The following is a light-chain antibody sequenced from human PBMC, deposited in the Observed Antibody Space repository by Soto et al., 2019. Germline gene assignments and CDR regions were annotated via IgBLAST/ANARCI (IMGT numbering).Light chain of an antibody. J-gene: IGKJ4*01. V-gene: IGKV1-12*01. CDR3: QQNNNYPLT. CDR2: RAS. Sequence: DIQMTQSPSSVSASVGDRVTITCRASQGITSWLAWYQQKPGKAPKLLIYRASNLQRGVPSRFSGSGSGTDFTLPISGLQPADFATSYCQQNNNYPLTFGGGTKVEIK. CDR1: QGITSW.